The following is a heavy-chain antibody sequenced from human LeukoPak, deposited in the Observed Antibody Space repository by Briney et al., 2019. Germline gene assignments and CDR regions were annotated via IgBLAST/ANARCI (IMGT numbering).Heavy chain of an antibody. D-gene: IGHD3-10*01. J-gene: IGHJ5*01. CDR3: ARVAVSGPTGWFDS. CDR1: GFALKNYS. CDR2: TSSTSAYR. Sequence: GGSLRLSCAGSGFALKNYSLTWVRQPPGKELEGVSSTSSTSAYRHYADPVKGRFSISRDNVDNVVYLEMNSLGAGDTATYYCARVAVSGPTGWFDSWGQGTVVIVSS. V-gene: IGHV3-21*01.